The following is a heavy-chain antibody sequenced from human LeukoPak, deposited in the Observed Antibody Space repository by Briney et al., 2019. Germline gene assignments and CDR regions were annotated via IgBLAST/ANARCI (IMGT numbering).Heavy chain of an antibody. CDR3: ARIGDYHAFDI. D-gene: IGHD3-16*01. CDR2: IYHSGST. CDR1: GYSISSGYY. Sequence: PSETLSLTCTVSGYSISSGYYWGWIRQPPGKGLEWIGSIYHSGSTYYNPSLKSRVTISVDTSKNQFSLKLSSVTAADTAVYYCARIGDYHAFDIWGQGTMVTVSS. V-gene: IGHV4-38-2*02. J-gene: IGHJ3*02.